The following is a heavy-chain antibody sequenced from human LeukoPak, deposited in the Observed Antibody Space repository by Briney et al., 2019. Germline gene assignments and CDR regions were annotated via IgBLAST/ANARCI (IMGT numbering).Heavy chain of an antibody. CDR2: MYYSGST. D-gene: IGHD3-3*01. CDR3: ASKRIFGAVGY. CDR1: GGSFSGYY. J-gene: IGHJ4*02. Sequence: SETLSLTCAVYGGSFSGYYWSWIRQPPGKGLEWIGYMYYSGSTNYNPSLKSRVTISVDSSKNHFSLKLSSVTAADTAVYYCASKRIFGAVGYWGQGTLVTVSS. V-gene: IGHV4-59*12.